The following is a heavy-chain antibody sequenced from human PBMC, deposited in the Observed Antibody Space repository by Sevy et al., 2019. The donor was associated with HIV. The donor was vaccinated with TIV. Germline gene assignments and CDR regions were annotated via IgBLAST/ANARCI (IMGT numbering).Heavy chain of an antibody. V-gene: IGHV3-7*01. Sequence: GGSLRLSCAASGFTFSSYWMSWVHQAPGKGLEWVAYIKEDGSEENYVDSVKGRFTISRDNAKNSLYLQMNSLRAEDTAVYYCARSSNGALDYWGQGTLVTVSS. D-gene: IGHD2-2*01. CDR2: IKEDGSEE. J-gene: IGHJ4*02. CDR1: GFTFSSYW. CDR3: ARSSNGALDY.